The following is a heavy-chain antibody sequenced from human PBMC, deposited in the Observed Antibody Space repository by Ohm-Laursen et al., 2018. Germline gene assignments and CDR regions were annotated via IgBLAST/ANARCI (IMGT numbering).Heavy chain of an antibody. J-gene: IGHJ6*02. V-gene: IGHV4-59*01. D-gene: IGHD2-15*01. CDR1: GGSISSYY. Sequence: GTLSLTCTVSGGSISSYYWSWIRQPPGKGLEWIGYIYYSGSTNYNPSLKSRVTISVDTSKNQFSLKLSSVTAADTAVYYCARDQGYSADYYYYYGMDVGGQGTTVTVSS. CDR3: ARDQGYSADYYYYYGMDV. CDR2: IYYSGST.